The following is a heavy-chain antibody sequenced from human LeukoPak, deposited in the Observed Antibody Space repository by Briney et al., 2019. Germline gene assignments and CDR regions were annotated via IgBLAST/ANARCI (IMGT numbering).Heavy chain of an antibody. CDR3: AREEGGSFRGFDY. CDR1: GGSISSYY. CDR2: IYYSGST. V-gene: IGHV4-59*01. D-gene: IGHD1-26*01. Sequence: SETLSLTCTVSGGSISSYYWSWIRQPPGKGLEWIGYIYYSGSTNYNPSLKSRVTISVDTSKNQFSLKLSSVTAADTAVYYCAREEGGSFRGFDYWGRGTLVTVSS. J-gene: IGHJ4*02.